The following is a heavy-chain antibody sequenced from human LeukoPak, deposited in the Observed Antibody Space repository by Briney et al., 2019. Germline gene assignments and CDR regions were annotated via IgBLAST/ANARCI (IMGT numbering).Heavy chain of an antibody. Sequence: SETLPLTCAVYGGSFSGYYWSWIRQPPGKGLEWIGEINHSGSTNYNPSLKSRVTISVDTSKNQFSLKLSSVTAADTAVYYCARGDTAMVPNWFDPWGQGTLVTVSS. CDR1: GGSFSGYY. CDR2: INHSGST. J-gene: IGHJ5*02. D-gene: IGHD5-18*01. V-gene: IGHV4-34*01. CDR3: ARGDTAMVPNWFDP.